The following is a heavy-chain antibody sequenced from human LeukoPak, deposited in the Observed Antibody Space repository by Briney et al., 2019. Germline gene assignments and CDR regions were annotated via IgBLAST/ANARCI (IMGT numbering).Heavy chain of an antibody. Sequence: PGGSLRLSCAASGFTLSSYSMNWVRQAPGKGLEWVSSISSSSSYIYYADSVKGRFTISRDNAKNSLYLQMNSLRAEDTAVYYCARDLGLRLGELSPIDYWGQGALVTVSS. CDR3: ARDLGLRLGELSPIDY. CDR2: ISSSSSYI. D-gene: IGHD3-16*02. V-gene: IGHV3-21*01. CDR1: GFTLSSYS. J-gene: IGHJ4*02.